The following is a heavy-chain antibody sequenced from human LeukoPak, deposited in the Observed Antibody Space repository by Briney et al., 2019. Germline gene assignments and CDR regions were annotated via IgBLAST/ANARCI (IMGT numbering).Heavy chain of an antibody. CDR2: INPNSGGT. J-gene: IGHJ4*02. CDR1: GYTFTGYY. D-gene: IGHD1-26*01. CDR3: ARGLVGATRGAYFFDY. V-gene: IGHV1-2*02. Sequence: ASVKVSCKASGYTFTGYYMHWVRQAPGQGLEWMGWINPNSGGTNYAQKFQGRVTMTTDTSTSTAYMELRSLRSDDTAVYYCARGLVGATRGAYFFDYWGQGTLVTVSS.